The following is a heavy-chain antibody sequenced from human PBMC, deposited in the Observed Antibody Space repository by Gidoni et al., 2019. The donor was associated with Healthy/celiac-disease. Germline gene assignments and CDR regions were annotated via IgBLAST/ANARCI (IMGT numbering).Heavy chain of an antibody. CDR2: PNSGGT. J-gene: IGHJ3*02. Sequence: PNSGGTNYAQKFQGRVTMTRDTSISTAYMELSRLRSDDTAVYYCARVWFGFDAFDIWGQGTMVTVSS. V-gene: IGHV1-2*02. CDR3: ARVWFGFDAFDI. D-gene: IGHD3-10*01.